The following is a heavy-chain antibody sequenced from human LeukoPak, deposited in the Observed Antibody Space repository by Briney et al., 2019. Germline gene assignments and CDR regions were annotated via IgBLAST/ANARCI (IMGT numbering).Heavy chain of an antibody. D-gene: IGHD3-10*01. V-gene: IGHV1-18*01. CDR2: ISAYNGNT. Sequence: RASVKVSCKASGYTFTSYGISWVRQAPGQGLEWMGWISAYNGNTNYAQKLQGRVTMTTDTSTSTAYIELRSLRSDDTAVYYCARDLFYGSGSYYNYFDYWGQGTLVTVSS. CDR3: ARDLFYGSGSYYNYFDY. J-gene: IGHJ4*02. CDR1: GYTFTSYG.